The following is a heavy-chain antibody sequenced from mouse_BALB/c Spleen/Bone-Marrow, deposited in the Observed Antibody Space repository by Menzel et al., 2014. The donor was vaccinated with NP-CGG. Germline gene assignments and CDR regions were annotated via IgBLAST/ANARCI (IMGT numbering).Heavy chain of an antibody. Sequence: VHLVESGPGLAAPSQSLSITCTVSGFSLTSYGVHWVRQPPGKGLEWLGVIWAGGSTNYNSALMSRLSISKDNSKSQVFLKMNSLQTDDTAMYYCARVPAYYTYAMDYWGQGTSVTVSS. V-gene: IGHV2-9*02. CDR1: GFSLTSYG. J-gene: IGHJ4*01. CDR2: IWAGGST. CDR3: ARVPAYYTYAMDY. D-gene: IGHD2-12*01.